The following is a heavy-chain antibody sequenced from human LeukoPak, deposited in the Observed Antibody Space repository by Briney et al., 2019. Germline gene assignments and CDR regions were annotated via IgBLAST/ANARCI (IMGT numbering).Heavy chain of an antibody. Sequence: SETLPLTCTVSGGSISSYYWSWIRQPAGKGLEWIGRIYTSGSTNYNPSLKSRVTMSVDTSKNQFSLKLSSVTAADTAVYYCARDRGIAAAAHFDYWGQGTLVTVSS. J-gene: IGHJ4*02. CDR2: IYTSGST. CDR1: GGSISSYY. V-gene: IGHV4-4*07. CDR3: ARDRGIAAAAHFDY. D-gene: IGHD6-13*01.